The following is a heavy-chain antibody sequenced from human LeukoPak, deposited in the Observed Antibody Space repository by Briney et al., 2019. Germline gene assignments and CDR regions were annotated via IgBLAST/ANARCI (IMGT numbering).Heavy chain of an antibody. J-gene: IGHJ6*02. V-gene: IGHV3-30*18. CDR1: GSPFSSYY. CDR3: AKGGQGNGPSRGAVYGMDV. Sequence: GRSLSLSRAASGSPFSSYYMHLVRQAPGKGVGGVAVISYDGSNRDYVDSVKGRFTISRDNSKNTLSLQLNSLRADDTAVYYCAKGGQGNGPSRGAVYGMDVWGQGTTVTVSS. CDR2: ISYDGSNR. D-gene: IGHD1-26*01.